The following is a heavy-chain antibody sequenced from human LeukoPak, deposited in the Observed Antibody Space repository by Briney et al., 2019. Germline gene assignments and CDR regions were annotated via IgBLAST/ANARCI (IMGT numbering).Heavy chain of an antibody. V-gene: IGHV3-64D*06. D-gene: IGHD2-2*01. Sequence: GGSLRLSCSASGFTFSSYAMHWVRQAPGKGLEYVSAISSNGGSTYYADSVKGRFTISRDNSKNTLYLQVSSLRAEDTAVYYCVSRGDCSSTSCYANWYFDLWGRGTLVTVSS. J-gene: IGHJ2*01. CDR1: GFTFSSYA. CDR2: ISSNGGST. CDR3: VSRGDCSSTSCYANWYFDL.